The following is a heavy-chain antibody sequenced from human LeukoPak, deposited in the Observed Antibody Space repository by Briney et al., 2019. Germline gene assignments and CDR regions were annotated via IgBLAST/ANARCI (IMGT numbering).Heavy chain of an antibody. V-gene: IGHV4-61*02. D-gene: IGHD5-24*01. Sequence: SQTLSLTCTVSGASISSGNYYWTWVRQPAGKGLEWIGRIYPSGSANYNPSLKSRVTISVDTSKNQFSLKLSSVTVADTAVYYCARHEEEDGYNAKTFDFWGQGTLVTVSS. J-gene: IGHJ4*02. CDR1: GASISSGNYY. CDR2: IYPSGSA. CDR3: ARHEEEDGYNAKTFDF.